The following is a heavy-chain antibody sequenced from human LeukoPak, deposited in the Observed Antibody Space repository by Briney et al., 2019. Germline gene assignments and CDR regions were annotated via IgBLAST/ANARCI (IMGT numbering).Heavy chain of an antibody. D-gene: IGHD2-2*01. J-gene: IGHJ6*02. CDR2: IYTSRST. Sequence: SETLSLTCTVSGGSISSYYWSWIRQPAGKGLEWIGRIYTSRSTNYNPSLKSRVTMSVDTSKNQFSLKLSSVTAADTAVYYCARGRIVVVPAARYYYGMDVWGQGTTVTVSS. CDR3: ARGRIVVVPAARYYYGMDV. CDR1: GGSISSYY. V-gene: IGHV4-4*07.